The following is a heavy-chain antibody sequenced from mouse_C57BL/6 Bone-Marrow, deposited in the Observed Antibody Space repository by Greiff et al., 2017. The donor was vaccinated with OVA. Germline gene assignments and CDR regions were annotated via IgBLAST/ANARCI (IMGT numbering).Heavy chain of an antibody. Sequence: EVQRVESEGGLVQPGSSMKLSCTASGFTFSDYYMAWVRQVPEKGLEWVANINYDGSSTYYLDSLKSRFIISRDNAKNILYLQMSSLKSEDTATYYCAREGPDYGSSYYFDYWGQGTTLTVSS. D-gene: IGHD1-1*01. V-gene: IGHV5-16*01. J-gene: IGHJ2*01. CDR2: INYDGSST. CDR3: AREGPDYGSSYYFDY. CDR1: GFTFSDYY.